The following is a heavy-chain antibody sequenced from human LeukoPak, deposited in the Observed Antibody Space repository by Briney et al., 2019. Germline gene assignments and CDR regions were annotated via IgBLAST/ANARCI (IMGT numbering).Heavy chain of an antibody. J-gene: IGHJ4*02. CDR1: GFTFRRYW. Sequence: PGESLRLCCAASGFTFRRYWMHWVRQAQGKGLAWVSRTSSDGSNTNYGDSVKGRFTISRDNAQNTLYLHMDSLTAEDTAVYYCVSRNYGSSPFDYWGQGTLVTVSS. D-gene: IGHD4-17*01. V-gene: IGHV3-74*01. CDR3: VSRNYGSSPFDY. CDR2: TSSDGSNT.